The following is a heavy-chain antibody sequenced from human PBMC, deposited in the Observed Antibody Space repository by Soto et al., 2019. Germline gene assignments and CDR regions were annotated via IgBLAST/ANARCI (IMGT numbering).Heavy chain of an antibody. CDR3: ARGYGRNFDY. CDR1: GDTISTGGYS. V-gene: IGHV4-30-2*01. CDR2: TYHSGNP. Sequence: SETLSLTCGVSGDTISTGGYSWAWIRQPPGKAPEWIGHTYHSGNPYYNQSLKSRVIISVDRSKNQFSLKVSSVTAADTAVYYCARGYGRNFDYWGQGTLVTVSS. D-gene: IGHD5-18*01. J-gene: IGHJ4*02.